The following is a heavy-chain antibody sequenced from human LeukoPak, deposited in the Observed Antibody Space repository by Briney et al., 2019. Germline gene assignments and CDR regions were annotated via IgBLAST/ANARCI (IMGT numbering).Heavy chain of an antibody. Sequence: SETLSLTCAVSGASIGGSGYYWGWIRQPPGKGLEWIGNIYYSGSTYYNASLQSRVTISIDMSKNEFSLRLDSVTAADTAMYYCAKSGGYGLIDYWGQGTLVTVSS. D-gene: IGHD1-26*01. CDR1: GASIGGSGYY. V-gene: IGHV4-39*01. CDR2: IYYSGST. CDR3: AKSGGYGLIDY. J-gene: IGHJ4*02.